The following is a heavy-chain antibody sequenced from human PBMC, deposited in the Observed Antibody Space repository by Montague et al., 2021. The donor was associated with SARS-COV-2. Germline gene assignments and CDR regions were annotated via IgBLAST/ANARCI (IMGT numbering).Heavy chain of an antibody. CDR3: AKDRQLVGDDAFDI. CDR2: ISISDGNT. V-gene: IGHV3-23*01. Sequence: SLRLSCAAPGFTFSSYAMSWVRQATGKGLEWVSTISISDGNTYYADSVKGRFTISRDKSKNTLYLQMNSLRAEDTSVYYCAKDRQLVGDDAFDIWCQGTMVTVSS. D-gene: IGHD6-13*01. CDR1: GFTFSSYA. J-gene: IGHJ3*02.